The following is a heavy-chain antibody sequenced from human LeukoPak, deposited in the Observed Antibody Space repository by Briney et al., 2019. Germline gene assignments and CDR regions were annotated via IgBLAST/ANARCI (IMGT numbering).Heavy chain of an antibody. Sequence: SQTLSLTCSVSGASVTTTAYFWNWIRRPAGEGLEWIGRIYASGNIHYNPSLRSRVTMSLDTSKNQFSLTMNSVTAADSAVYFCASYREAYDLYPHGLDVWGRGTVVTVS. D-gene: IGHD5-24*01. CDR3: ASYREAYDLYPHGLDV. CDR2: IYASGNI. J-gene: IGHJ3*01. CDR1: GASVTTTAYF. V-gene: IGHV4-61*02.